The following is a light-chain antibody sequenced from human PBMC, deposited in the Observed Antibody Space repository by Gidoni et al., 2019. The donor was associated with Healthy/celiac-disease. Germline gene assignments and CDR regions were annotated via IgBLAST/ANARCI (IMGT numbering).Light chain of an antibody. CDR3: AAWDDSLSGAV. CDR1: SSNIGSNY. J-gene: IGLJ2*01. Sequence: QSVLTQPPSASGTPGQRVTISRSGSSSNIGSNYVYWYQQLPGTAPKLLIYRNNQRPSGVPDRFSGSKSGTSASLAISGLRSEDEADYYCAAWDDSLSGAVFGGGTKLTVL. V-gene: IGLV1-47*01. CDR2: RNN.